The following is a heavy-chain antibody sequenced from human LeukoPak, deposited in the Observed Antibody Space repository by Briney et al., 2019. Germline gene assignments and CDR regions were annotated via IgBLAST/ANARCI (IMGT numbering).Heavy chain of an antibody. CDR3: AKSSYYDSSGYGFDY. D-gene: IGHD3-22*01. CDR1: GFTFSSYG. CDR2: ISGSGGST. J-gene: IGHJ4*02. Sequence: GGTLRLSCAASGFTFSSYGMSWVRQAPGKGLEWVSAISGSGGSTYYADSVKGRFTISRDNSKNTLYLQMNSLRAEDTAVYYCAKSSYYDSSGYGFDYWGQGTLVTVSS. V-gene: IGHV3-23*01.